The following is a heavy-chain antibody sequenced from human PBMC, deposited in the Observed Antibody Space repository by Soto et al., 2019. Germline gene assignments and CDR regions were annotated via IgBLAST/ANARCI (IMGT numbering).Heavy chain of an antibody. CDR1: GFTFSNYA. CDR2: ISGSGGST. D-gene: IGHD6-19*01. Sequence: AGGSLRLSCAASGFTFSNYAMSLVRQAPWKGLEWGSSISGSGGSTYYADSVKGRFTVSRDNSKNTLYLQMNSLRAEDTAVYYCAKGVYSAGWSYYFDYWGQGTLVTVSS. CDR3: AKGVYSAGWSYYFDY. J-gene: IGHJ4*02. V-gene: IGHV3-23*01.